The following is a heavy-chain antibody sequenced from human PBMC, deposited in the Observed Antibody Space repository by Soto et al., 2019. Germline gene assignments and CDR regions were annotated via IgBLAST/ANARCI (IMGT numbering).Heavy chain of an antibody. V-gene: IGHV1-46*01. Sequence: QVQLMQSGAEVKKPGASVKVSCKASGDTFTDYYIHWVRQAPGQGLEWMGTVNPSGGHTTYAQHFLGRVTXIXAXSXXTLYMELTSLTSDDTAIYYCARGGHVVVVTAALDYWGPGTLVTVSS. CDR3: ARGGHVVVVTAALDY. CDR1: GDTFTDYY. J-gene: IGHJ4*02. CDR2: VNPSGGHT. D-gene: IGHD2-21*02.